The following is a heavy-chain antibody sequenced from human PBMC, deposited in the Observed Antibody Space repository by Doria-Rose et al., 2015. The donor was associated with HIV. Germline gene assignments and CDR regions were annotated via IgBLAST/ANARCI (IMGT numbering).Heavy chain of an antibody. D-gene: IGHD6-13*01. Sequence: ETGPVLVKPTETLTLTCTVSGVSLSSPGMGVGWIRQPPGKALEWLANIFSHDERSYKTSLKSRLTISRGTSKSQVVLPMTDSDPVDTATYYCARIKSSRWYHKYYFDYWGQGTLVIVSA. V-gene: IGHV2-26*01. CDR3: ARIKSSRWYHKYYFDY. CDR1: GVSLSSPGMG. CDR2: IFSHDER. J-gene: IGHJ4*02.